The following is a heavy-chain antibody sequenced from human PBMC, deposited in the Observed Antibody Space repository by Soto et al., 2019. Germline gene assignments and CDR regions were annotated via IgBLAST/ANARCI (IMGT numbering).Heavy chain of an antibody. V-gene: IGHV4-31*03. CDR3: ARVLRYYYDSSGYFSWFHP. D-gene: IGHD3-22*01. CDR2: IYYSGST. J-gene: IGHJ5*02. CDR1: GGSISSGGYY. Sequence: SETLSLTCTVSGGSISSGGYYWSWIRQHPGKGLEWIGYIYYSGSTYYNPSLKSRVTISVDTSKNQFSLKLSSVTAADTAVYYCARVLRYYYDSSGYFSWFHPWGQGTLVTVSS.